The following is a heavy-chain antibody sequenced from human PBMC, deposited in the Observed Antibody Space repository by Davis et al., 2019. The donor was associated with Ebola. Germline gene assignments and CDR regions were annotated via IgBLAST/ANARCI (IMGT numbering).Heavy chain of an antibody. CDR3: ARDSLNDYGDYGKERWFDP. V-gene: IGHV4-59*12. J-gene: IGHJ5*02. CDR1: GGSISSYY. D-gene: IGHD4-17*01. Sequence: SETLSLTCTVSGGSISSYYWSWIRQPPGKGLEWIGYIYYSGSTNYSPSLKSRVTISVDTSKNQFSLKLSSVTAADTAVYYCARDSLNDYGDYGKERWFDPWGQGTLVTVSS. CDR2: IYYSGST.